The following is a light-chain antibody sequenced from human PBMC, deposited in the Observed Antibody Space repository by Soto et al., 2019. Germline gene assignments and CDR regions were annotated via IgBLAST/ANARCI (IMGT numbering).Light chain of an antibody. CDR1: ISNIGAGYD. J-gene: IGLJ1*01. Sequence: QSVLTQPPSVSGDPGQRVTISCTGSISNIGAGYDVHWYQQLPGTAPKLLIYGNTNRPSGVPDRFSGSKSGTSASLAITGLQAEDEADYYCQSYDNSLSGLYVFGAGTKLTVL. CDR2: GNT. CDR3: QSYDNSLSGLYV. V-gene: IGLV1-40*01.